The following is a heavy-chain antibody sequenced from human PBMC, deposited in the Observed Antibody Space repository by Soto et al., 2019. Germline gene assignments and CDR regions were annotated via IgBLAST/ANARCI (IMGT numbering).Heavy chain of an antibody. Sequence: SETLSLTCTVSGGSIGSFYWSWIRQPAGKGLEWIGRIYSGGRNNYNTSLKSRVTMSVDTSKNQFSLRLSSVTAADTAMYYCARGSSRWDYWGQGTLVTVSS. CDR2: IYSGGRN. CDR3: ARGSSRWDY. V-gene: IGHV4-4*07. J-gene: IGHJ4*02. D-gene: IGHD6-13*01. CDR1: GGSIGSFY.